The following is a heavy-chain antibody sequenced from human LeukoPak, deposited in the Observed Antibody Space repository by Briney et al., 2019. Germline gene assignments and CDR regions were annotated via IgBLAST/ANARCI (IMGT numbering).Heavy chain of an antibody. CDR2: IYYSGST. CDR3: ARHLRGAVAGIDY. V-gene: IGHV4-39*01. Sequence: SGTLSLTCTVSGGSISSSSYYWGWIRQPPGRGLEWIGSIYYSGSTYYNPSLKSRVTISVDTSKNQFSLKLSSVTAADTAVYYCARHLRGAVAGIDYWGQGTLVTVSS. CDR1: GGSISSSSYY. D-gene: IGHD6-19*01. J-gene: IGHJ4*02.